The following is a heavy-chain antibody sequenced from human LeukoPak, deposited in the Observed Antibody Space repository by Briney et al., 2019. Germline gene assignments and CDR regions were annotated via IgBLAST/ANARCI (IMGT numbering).Heavy chain of an antibody. CDR1: GFTFSDYY. V-gene: IGHV3-11*01. D-gene: IGHD3-10*01. CDR3: AKASAIQRVIAPFDY. Sequence: NPGGSLRLSCAASGFTFSDYYMSWIRQAPGKGLEWVSYISSSGSTIYYADSVKGRFTISRDNAKNSLYLQMNSLRAEDTALYYCAKASAIQRVIAPFDYWGQGTLVTVSS. CDR2: ISSSGSTI. J-gene: IGHJ4*02.